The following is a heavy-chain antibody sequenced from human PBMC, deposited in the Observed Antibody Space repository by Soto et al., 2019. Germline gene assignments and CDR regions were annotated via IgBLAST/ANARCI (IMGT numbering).Heavy chain of an antibody. CDR3: ARGILRGYAESLIDL. CDR2: IYHLGTT. J-gene: IGHJ5*02. Sequence: QVQLQESGPGLVKPSGTLSLTCVVSGDSFNAINWWSWVRQTPGKGLEWIGEIYHLGTTKYTPSLKSRVTISLDKSKNRFYLKMESVTAADTAIYYCARGILRGYAESLIDLWGRGTMVTVSS. CDR1: GDSFNAINW. V-gene: IGHV4-4*02. D-gene: IGHD3-9*01.